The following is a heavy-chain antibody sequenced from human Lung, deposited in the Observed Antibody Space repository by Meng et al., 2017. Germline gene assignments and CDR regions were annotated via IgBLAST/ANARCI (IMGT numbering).Heavy chain of an antibody. CDR3: ASGWFGELFGYFDL. D-gene: IGHD3-10*01. Sequence: QVQLVQSGSELKKPGASVNVSCKAFGYTFTSYAMNWVRQAPGQGLEWMGWINTNTGNPTYAQGFTGRFVFSLDTSVSTAYLQISSLKAEDTAVYYCASGWFGELFGYFDLWGRGTLVTVSS. CDR1: GYTFTSYA. CDR2: INTNTGNP. J-gene: IGHJ2*01. V-gene: IGHV7-4-1*02.